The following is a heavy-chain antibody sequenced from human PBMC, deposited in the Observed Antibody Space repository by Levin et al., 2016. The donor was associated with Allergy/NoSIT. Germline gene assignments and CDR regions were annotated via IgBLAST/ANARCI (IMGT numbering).Heavy chain of an antibody. J-gene: IGHJ4*02. D-gene: IGHD4-17*01. Sequence: WIRQPPGKGLEWIGYIYYSGSTYYNPSLKSRVTISVDTSKNQFSLKLSSVTAADTAVYYCARVLYGVQIDYWGQGTLVTVSS. V-gene: IGHV4-31*02. CDR3: ARVLYGVQIDY. CDR2: IYYSGST.